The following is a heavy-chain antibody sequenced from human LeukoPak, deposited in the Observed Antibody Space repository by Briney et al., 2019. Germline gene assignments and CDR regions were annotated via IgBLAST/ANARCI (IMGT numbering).Heavy chain of an antibody. CDR2: IKQDGSEK. CDR1: GFTFSSYA. Sequence: SGGSLRLSCAASGFTFSSYAMSWVRQAPGKGLEWVANIKQDGSEKYYVDSVKGRFTISRDNAKNSLYLQMNSLRAEDTAVYYCASIGSLIAAAVAFDYWGQGTLVTVSS. V-gene: IGHV3-7*01. D-gene: IGHD6-13*01. J-gene: IGHJ4*02. CDR3: ASIGSLIAAAVAFDY.